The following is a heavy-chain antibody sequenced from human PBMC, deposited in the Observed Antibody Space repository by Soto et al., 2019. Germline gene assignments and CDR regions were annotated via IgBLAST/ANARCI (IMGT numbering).Heavy chain of an antibody. Sequence: SETLSLTCTVSGFSVSSGSYCWSWIRQPPGKGLEWIGYIYYSGITNYNPSLKSRVTISVDTSKNQFSLKLSSVTAADTAVYYCARDIRPHYYGSGSRYGLDVWGQGTTVTVSS. J-gene: IGHJ6*02. CDR2: IYYSGIT. CDR1: GFSVSSGSYC. D-gene: IGHD3-10*01. V-gene: IGHV4-61*01. CDR3: ARDIRPHYYGSGSRYGLDV.